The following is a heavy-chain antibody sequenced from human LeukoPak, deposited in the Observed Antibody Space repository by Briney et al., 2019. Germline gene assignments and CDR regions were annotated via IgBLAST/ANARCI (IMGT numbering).Heavy chain of an antibody. CDR1: GGSISSYY. CDR2: IYYSGST. D-gene: IGHD1-14*01. V-gene: IGHV4-59*01. Sequence: SETLSLTCTVSGGSISSYYWSWIRQPPGKGLEWMGYIYYSGSTNYNPSLKSRVTISVDTSKNQFSLKLSSVTAADTAVYYCARVGGMDYYYYMDVWGKGTTVTVSS. J-gene: IGHJ6*03. CDR3: ARVGGMDYYYYMDV.